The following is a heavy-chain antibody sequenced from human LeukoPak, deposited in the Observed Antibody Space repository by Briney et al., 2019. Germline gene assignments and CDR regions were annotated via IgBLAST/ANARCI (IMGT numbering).Heavy chain of an antibody. Sequence: GGSLRLSCAASGFTFSNAWMSWVRQVPGWGLEWVGRIKSKTDGETTDYPAPVKGRFTISRDDSKNTLYLQINSLKTEDTAVYYCTWDYDASWGQGTLVTVSS. J-gene: IGHJ5*02. CDR1: GFTFSNAW. CDR2: IKSKTDGETT. V-gene: IGHV3-15*01. CDR3: TWDYDAS. D-gene: IGHD4-17*01.